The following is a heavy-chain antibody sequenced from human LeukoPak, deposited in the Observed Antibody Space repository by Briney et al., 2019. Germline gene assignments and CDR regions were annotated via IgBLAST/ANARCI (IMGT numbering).Heavy chain of an antibody. CDR2: MFHSGST. Sequence: SETLSLTCSVSGYSIRSGYHWAWIRQPPGKGLEWIGSMFHSGSTYYNPSLKSRVTMSVDTSKNQFSLKLSSVTAADTAVYYCARVRYNWNRDFDYWGQGTLVTVSS. D-gene: IGHD1-20*01. V-gene: IGHV4-38-2*02. J-gene: IGHJ4*02. CDR1: GYSIRSGYH. CDR3: ARVRYNWNRDFDY.